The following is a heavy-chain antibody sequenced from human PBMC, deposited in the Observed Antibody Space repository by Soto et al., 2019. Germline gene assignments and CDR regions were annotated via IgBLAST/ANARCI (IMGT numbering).Heavy chain of an antibody. CDR2: ISGSGGST. J-gene: IGHJ3*02. V-gene: IGHV3-23*01. CDR1: GFTVCSNY. CDR3: AKAARHYYGSGSHRGDAFDI. Sequence: GGSLRLSCAASGFTVCSNYMSWVRQAPGKGLEWVSAISGSGGSTYYADSVKGRFTISRDNSKNTLYLQMNSLRAEDTAVYYCAKAARHYYGSGSHRGDAFDIWGQGTMVTVSS. D-gene: IGHD3-10*01.